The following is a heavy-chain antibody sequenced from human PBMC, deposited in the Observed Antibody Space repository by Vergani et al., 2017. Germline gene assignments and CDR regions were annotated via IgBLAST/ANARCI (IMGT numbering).Heavy chain of an antibody. D-gene: IGHD6-19*01. CDR3: ARHSXVEWLVKLGWIDP. V-gene: IGHV4-39*01. Sequence: QLQLQESGPGLVKPSATLCLTCSVSGASIRSSNYYWGWIRQPPGKGLEWIASIYYSGSTYYNPSLKSRVTISVDTSKNQFSLKLCSVTAADTAVYFCARHSXVEWLVKLGWIDPWGQGILVTVSS. J-gene: IGHJ5*02. CDR1: GASIRSSNYY. CDR2: IYYSGST.